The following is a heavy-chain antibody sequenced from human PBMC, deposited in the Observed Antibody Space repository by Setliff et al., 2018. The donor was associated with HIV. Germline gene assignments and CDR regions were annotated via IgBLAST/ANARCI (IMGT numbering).Heavy chain of an antibody. CDR1: GGTFSSYS. J-gene: IGHJ4*02. D-gene: IGHD2-21*02. CDR3: ARGRHAVVVTALEHDY. Sequence: SVKVSCKASGGTFSSYSITWVRQAPGQGLEWVGGIIPIFGTTNYAQNFQGRVTISADESTSTAYMELSSLRSEDTDVYYCARGRHAVVVTALEHDYRGQGTLVNVSS. CDR2: IIPIFGTT. V-gene: IGHV1-69*13.